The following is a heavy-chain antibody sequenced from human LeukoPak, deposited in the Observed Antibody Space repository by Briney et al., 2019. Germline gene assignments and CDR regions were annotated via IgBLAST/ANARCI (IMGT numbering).Heavy chain of an antibody. Sequence: SETLSLTCTVSGGSISSSSYYWGWIRQPPGKGLEWIGSIYYSGSTYYNPSLKSRVTISVDTSKNQFSLKLSSVTAADTAVYYCAREGKWLLRTCFDYWGQGTLVTVSS. CDR1: GGSISSSSYY. D-gene: IGHD3-22*01. J-gene: IGHJ4*02. V-gene: IGHV4-39*02. CDR2: IYYSGST. CDR3: AREGKWLLRTCFDY.